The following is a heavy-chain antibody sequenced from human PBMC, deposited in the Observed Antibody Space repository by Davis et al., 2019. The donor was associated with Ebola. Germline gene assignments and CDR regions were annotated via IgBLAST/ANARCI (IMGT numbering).Heavy chain of an antibody. CDR3: ATWSTYYMDV. V-gene: IGHV3-23*01. Sequence: GESLKISCAASGFTFSTYVMSWVRQAPGKGLEWVSGISGSGGSTYYADSVKGRFTISRDNSKNTMYLKMNSLRAEDTAIYFCATWSTYYMDVWGIGTTVTVSS. CDR2: ISGSGGST. D-gene: IGHD3-3*01. J-gene: IGHJ6*03. CDR1: GFTFSTYV.